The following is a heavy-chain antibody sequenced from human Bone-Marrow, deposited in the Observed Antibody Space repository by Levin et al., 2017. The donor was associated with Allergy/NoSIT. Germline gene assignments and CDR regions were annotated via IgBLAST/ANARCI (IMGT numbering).Heavy chain of an antibody. CDR3: ARVRITMVQGNYYMDV. Sequence: GASVKVSCKASGYTFTSYAMNWVRQAPGQGLEWMGWINTNTGNPTYAQGFTGRFVFSLDTSVSTAYLQISSLKAEDTAVYYCARVRITMVQGNYYMDVWGKGTTVTVSS. V-gene: IGHV7-4-1*02. CDR1: GYTFTSYA. D-gene: IGHD3-10*01. J-gene: IGHJ6*03. CDR2: INTNTGNP.